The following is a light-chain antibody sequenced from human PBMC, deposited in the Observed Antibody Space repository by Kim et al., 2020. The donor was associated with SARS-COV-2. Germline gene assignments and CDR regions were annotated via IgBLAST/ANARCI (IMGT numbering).Light chain of an antibody. CDR1: HSIDNY. CDR2: DAS. J-gene: IGKJ5*01. Sequence: EIILTQSPATLSLSPGERATLSCRASHSIDNYLSWYQQRPGRAPRLLIYDASNRAAGIPARFSGSGSGADFTLTISSLEPEDFAVYYCQQRGNWPITFGQRTRLEIK. CDR3: QQRGNWPIT. V-gene: IGKV3-11*01.